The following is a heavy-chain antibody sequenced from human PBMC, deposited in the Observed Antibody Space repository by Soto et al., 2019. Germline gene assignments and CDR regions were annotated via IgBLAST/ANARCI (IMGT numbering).Heavy chain of an antibody. V-gene: IGHV3-7*03. J-gene: IGHJ4*02. CDR3: AKGGHIDF. CDR1: GFSFSTYW. D-gene: IGHD3-16*01. CDR2: IKADGSET. Sequence: PGGSLRLSCAASGFSFSTYWMSWVRQVPGTGLEWVANIKADGSETYYVDSVGGRFTISRDNAKTSLYLQMNSLRAEDTAVYYCAKGGHIDFCGQGTLVTVSS.